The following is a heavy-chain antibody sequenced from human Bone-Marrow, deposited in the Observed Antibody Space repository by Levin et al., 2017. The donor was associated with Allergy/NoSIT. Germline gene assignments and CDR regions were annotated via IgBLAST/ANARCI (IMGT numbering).Heavy chain of an antibody. V-gene: IGHV3-7*01. CDR1: GFTFSSYW. CDR2: IKQDGSEK. D-gene: IGHD3-3*01. CDR3: ARCDFWSGYPADY. J-gene: IGHJ4*02. Sequence: GASVKVSCAASGFTFSSYWMSWVRQAPGKGLEWVANIKQDGSEKYYVDSVKGRFTISRDNAKNSLYLQMNSLRAEDTAVYYCARCDFWSGYPADYWGQGTLVTVSS.